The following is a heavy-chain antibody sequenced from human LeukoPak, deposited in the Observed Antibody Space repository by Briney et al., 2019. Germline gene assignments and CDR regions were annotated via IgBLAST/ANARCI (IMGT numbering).Heavy chain of an antibody. Sequence: SETLSLTCTVSGGSITRYYWNWIRQPAGKGLEWIGRINTSGSTTYNPSLKSRITMLVETSKNQFSLKLSAVTAADTAVYYCARYRHDRSGQFDYWGQGTLVTVSS. J-gene: IGHJ4*02. D-gene: IGHD3-22*01. CDR2: INTSGST. V-gene: IGHV4-4*07. CDR3: ARYRHDRSGQFDY. CDR1: GGSITRYY.